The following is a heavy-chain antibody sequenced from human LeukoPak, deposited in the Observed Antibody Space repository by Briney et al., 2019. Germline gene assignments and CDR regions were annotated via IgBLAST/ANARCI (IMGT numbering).Heavy chain of an antibody. CDR2: ISAYNGNT. CDR1: GYTFTNYG. CDR3: ARRQGTTLNFDY. V-gene: IGHV1-18*01. D-gene: IGHD1-1*01. J-gene: IGHJ4*02. Sequence: ASVKVSCKASGYTFTNYGVSWVRQAPGRGLEWMGWISAYNGNTNYAQKVQGRITMTTETSTSTAYMELRSLRSDDTAVYYCARRQGTTLNFDYWGQGTLVTVSS.